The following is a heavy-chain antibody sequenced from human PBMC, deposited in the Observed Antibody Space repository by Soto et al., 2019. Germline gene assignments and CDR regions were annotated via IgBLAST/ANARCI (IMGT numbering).Heavy chain of an antibody. CDR1: GFIFSSYS. V-gene: IGHV3-30-3*01. D-gene: IGHD2-21*01. Sequence: QVQLVESGGGVVQPGRSLRLSCAASGFIFSSYSMHWVRQAPGKGLEWVAIISNDGSNKYYVDSVKGRFTISRDNSNNTLSLQMNSLRAEDTAVYYCARDQFRDAFDIWGQGTMVTVSS. CDR2: ISNDGSNK. CDR3: ARDQFRDAFDI. J-gene: IGHJ3*02.